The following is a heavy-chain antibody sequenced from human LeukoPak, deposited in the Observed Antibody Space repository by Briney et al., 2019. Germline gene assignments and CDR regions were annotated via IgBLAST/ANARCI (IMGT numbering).Heavy chain of an antibody. CDR1: GGSISSSSYY. J-gene: IGHJ6*03. CDR2: IYYSGST. V-gene: IGHV4-39*01. Sequence: PSETLSLTCTVSGGSISSSSYYWGWIRQPPGKGLEWIGSIYYSGSTYYNPSLKSRVTISVDTSKNQFSLKLSSVTAADTAVYYCARGVAAAGTRQPSYYYYMDVWGKGTTVTVSS. D-gene: IGHD6-13*01. CDR3: ARGVAAAGTRQPSYYYYMDV.